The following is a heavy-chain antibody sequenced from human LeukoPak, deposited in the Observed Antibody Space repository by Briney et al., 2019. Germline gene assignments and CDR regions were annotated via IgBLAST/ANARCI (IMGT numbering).Heavy chain of an antibody. CDR3: ARDGRDYGGNPLFDY. V-gene: IGHV4-4*07. D-gene: IGHD4-23*01. Sequence: SETLSLTCTVSGGSISSYYWSWIRQPAGKGLEWIGCIYTSGSTNYNPSLKSRVTMSVDTSKNQFSLKLSSVTAADTAVYYCARDGRDYGGNPLFDYWGQGTLVTVSS. CDR1: GGSISSYY. J-gene: IGHJ4*02. CDR2: IYTSGST.